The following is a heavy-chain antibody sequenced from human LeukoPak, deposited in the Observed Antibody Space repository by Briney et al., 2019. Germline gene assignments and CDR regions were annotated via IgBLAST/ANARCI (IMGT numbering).Heavy chain of an antibody. D-gene: IGHD3-22*01. CDR3: ARPGVYYYDSSGYYKYYFDY. V-gene: IGHV4-39*01. Sequence: PSETLSLTCAVYGGSFSGYYWGWIRQPPGKGLEWIGSIYYSGSTYYNPSLKSRVTISVDTSKNQFSLKLSSVTAADTAVYYCARPGVYYYDSSGYYKYYFDYWGQGTLVTVSS. CDR1: GGSFSGYY. J-gene: IGHJ4*02. CDR2: IYYSGST.